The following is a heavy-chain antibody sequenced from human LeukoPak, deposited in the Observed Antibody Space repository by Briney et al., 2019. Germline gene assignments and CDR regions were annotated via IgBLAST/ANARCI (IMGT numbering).Heavy chain of an antibody. V-gene: IGHV4-61*05. D-gene: IGHD3-22*01. CDR2: IYYSGST. J-gene: IGHJ4*02. CDR3: AIYDSSGYSSSSGY. Sequence: SETLSLTCTVSGGSISSSSYYWGWIRQPPGKGLEWIGYIYYSGSTNYNPSLKSRVTISVDTSKNQFSLKLSSVTAADTAVYYCAIYDSSGYSSSSGYWGQGTLVTVSS. CDR1: GGSISSSSYY.